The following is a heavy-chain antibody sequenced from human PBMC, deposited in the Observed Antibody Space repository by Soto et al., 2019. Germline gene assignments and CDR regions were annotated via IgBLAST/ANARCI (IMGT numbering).Heavy chain of an antibody. D-gene: IGHD3-9*01. J-gene: IGHJ5*02. Sequence: SETLSLTCAVSGYSISSGYYWGWIRQPPGKGLEWIGSIYHSGSTYYNPSLKSRVTISVDTSKNQFSLKLSSVTAADTAVYYCARSYDTDRLDPWGQGTLVTVSS. CDR3: ARSYDTDRLDP. V-gene: IGHV4-38-2*01. CDR2: IYHSGST. CDR1: GYSISSGYY.